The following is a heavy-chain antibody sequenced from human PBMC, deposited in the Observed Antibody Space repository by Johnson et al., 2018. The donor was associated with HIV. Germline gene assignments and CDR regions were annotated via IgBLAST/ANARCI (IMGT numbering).Heavy chain of an antibody. J-gene: IGHJ3*02. CDR3: TRGLDYYDSTGFRSASFDI. V-gene: IGHV3-74*02. CDR2: IRTDGSVT. Sequence: VQLVESGGGLVQPGGSLRLSCAASGFDFSSSWMHWVRQAPGKGLVWVSRIRTDGSVTTYADSVKGRFFISSDNSKNALYLQMNSLRAEDTAVYYCTRGLDYYDSTGFRSASFDIWGQGTMVIVSP. D-gene: IGHD3-22*01. CDR1: GFDFSSSW.